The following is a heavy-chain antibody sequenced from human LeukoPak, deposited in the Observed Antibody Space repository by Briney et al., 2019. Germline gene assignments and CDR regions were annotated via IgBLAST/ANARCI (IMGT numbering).Heavy chain of an antibody. CDR3: ARDLPLVVTDYYYYYMDV. CDR2: ISAYNGNT. CDR1: GYTFTSYG. J-gene: IGHJ6*03. Sequence: ASVKVSCKASGYTFTSYGISWARQAPGQGLEWMGWISAYNGNTNYAQKLQGRVTMTTDTSTSTAYMELRSLRSDDTAVYYCARDLPLVVTDYYYYYMDVWGKGTAVTVSS. D-gene: IGHD2-21*02. V-gene: IGHV1-18*01.